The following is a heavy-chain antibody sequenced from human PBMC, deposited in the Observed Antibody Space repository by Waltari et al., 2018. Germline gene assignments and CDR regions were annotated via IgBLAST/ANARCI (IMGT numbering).Heavy chain of an antibody. CDR3: ARANPDYGGNSDYYYYMDV. V-gene: IGHV6-1*01. CDR2: TYYRSKWYN. Sequence: QVQLQQSGPGLVKPSQTLSLTCAISGDSVSSNSAAWNWIRQSPSRGLEWLGRTYYRSKWYNDYAVSVKSRITINPDTSKNQFSLQLNSVTPEDTAVYYCARANPDYGGNSDYYYYMDVWGKGTTVTISS. D-gene: IGHD4-17*01. J-gene: IGHJ6*03. CDR1: GDSVSSNSAA.